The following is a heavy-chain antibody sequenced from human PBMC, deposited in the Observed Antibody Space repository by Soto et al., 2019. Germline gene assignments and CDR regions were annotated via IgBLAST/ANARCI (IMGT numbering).Heavy chain of an antibody. CDR1: GFTFSSYA. CDR3: AKARGRDSGWTDY. CDR2: ISGSGGST. J-gene: IGHJ4*02. V-gene: IGHV3-23*01. D-gene: IGHD6-19*01. Sequence: SLRLSCAASGFTFSSYAMSWVRQAPGKGLEWVSAISGSGGSTYYADSVKGRFTISRDNSKNTLYLQMNSLRAEDTAVYYCAKARGRDSGWTDYWGQGTLVTVSS.